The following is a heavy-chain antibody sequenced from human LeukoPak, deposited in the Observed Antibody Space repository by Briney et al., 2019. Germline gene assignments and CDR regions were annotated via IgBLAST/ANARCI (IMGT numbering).Heavy chain of an antibody. Sequence: SQTLSLTCTVSGGSISSGGYHWSWIRQHPGKGLEWIGYIYYSGSTYYNPSLKSRVTISVDTSKNQFSLKLSSVTAADTAVYYCARGYGDSPYFDYRGQGTLVTVSS. J-gene: IGHJ4*02. CDR3: ARGYGDSPYFDY. CDR1: GGSISSGGYH. V-gene: IGHV4-31*03. CDR2: IYYSGST. D-gene: IGHD4-17*01.